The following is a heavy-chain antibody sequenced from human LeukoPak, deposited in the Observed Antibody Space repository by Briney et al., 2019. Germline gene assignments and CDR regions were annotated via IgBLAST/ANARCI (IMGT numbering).Heavy chain of an antibody. J-gene: IGHJ4*02. CDR3: AKDQVGAVTTKLYYFDY. CDR2: ISGSGSYI. Sequence: GGSLRLSCAASGFTFSSYSMNWVRQAPGKGLEWVSSISGSGSYIYYADSVKGRFTISRDSSENTVYLQMNSLRAEDTAVYYCAKDQVGAVTTKLYYFDYWGQGTLVTVSS. D-gene: IGHD4-17*01. V-gene: IGHV3-21*01. CDR1: GFTFSSYS.